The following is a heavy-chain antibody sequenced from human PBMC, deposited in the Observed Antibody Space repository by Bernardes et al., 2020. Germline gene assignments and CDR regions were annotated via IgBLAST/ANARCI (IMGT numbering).Heavy chain of an antibody. D-gene: IGHD2-2*01. CDR1: GYSFTNQY. CDR3: ARQGTSYCSSVSCEIDY. J-gene: IGHJ4*02. V-gene: IGHV5-51*01. Sequence: GESLKISCKGSGYSFTNQYIGWVRQMPGKGLEWMGIIYPGDSETRYSPSFQGQVTISADKSISTAYLQWSSLKASDTAMYYCARQGTSYCSSVSCEIDYWGQGTLVTVSS. CDR2: IYPGDSET.